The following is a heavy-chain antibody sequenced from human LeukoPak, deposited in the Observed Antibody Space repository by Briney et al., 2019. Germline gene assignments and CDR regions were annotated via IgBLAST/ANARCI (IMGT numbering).Heavy chain of an antibody. J-gene: IGHJ4*02. CDR1: GFTFSSYS. CDR2: ISSSSSYI. Sequence: GALRLSCAASGFTFSSYSMNWVCQAPGKGLEWVSSISSSSSYIYYADSVKGRFTISRDNAKNSLYLQMNSLRAEDTAVYYCAPDPYSNYAGFPDWGQGTLVTVSS. D-gene: IGHD4-11*01. V-gene: IGHV3-21*01. CDR3: APDPYSNYAGFPD.